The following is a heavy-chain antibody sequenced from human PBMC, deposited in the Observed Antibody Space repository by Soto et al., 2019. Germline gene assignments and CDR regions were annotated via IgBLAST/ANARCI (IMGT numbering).Heavy chain of an antibody. J-gene: IGHJ5*02. CDR3: AGYIAAAGIGEGWFDP. CDR1: GGSISSGGYY. V-gene: IGHV4-31*03. D-gene: IGHD6-13*01. CDR2: IYYSGST. Sequence: SETLSLTCTVSGGSISSGGYYWSWIRQHPGKGLEWIGYIYYSGSTYYNPSLKSRVTISVDTSKNQFSLKLSSVTAADTAVYYCAGYIAAAGIGEGWFDPWGQGTLVTVSS.